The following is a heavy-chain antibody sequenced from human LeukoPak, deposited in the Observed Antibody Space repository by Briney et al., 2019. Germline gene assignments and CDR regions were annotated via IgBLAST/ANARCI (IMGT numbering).Heavy chain of an antibody. Sequence: PGRSLRLSCAASGFIFSTYTMHWVRQAPGKGLEWVAIISHDGDNNYYADSVKGRFTISRDNSKNTLYLQMNSLRAEDTAVYYCASLGKWELPDIFDYWGQGTLVIVSS. J-gene: IGHJ4*02. V-gene: IGHV3-30-3*01. CDR3: ASLGKWELPDIFDY. CDR1: GFIFSTYT. CDR2: ISHDGDNN. D-gene: IGHD1-26*01.